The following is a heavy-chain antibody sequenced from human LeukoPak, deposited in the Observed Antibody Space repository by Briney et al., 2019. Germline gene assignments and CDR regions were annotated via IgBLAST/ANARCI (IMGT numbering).Heavy chain of an antibody. Sequence: GGSLRLSCAASGFTVSSNYMSWVRQAPGKGLEWVSVIYSGGSTYYADSVKGRFTISRDNSKNTLYLQMNSLRAEDTAVYYCVREGRAWGRPYYFDYWGQGTLVTVSS. D-gene: IGHD6-6*01. J-gene: IGHJ4*02. CDR2: IYSGGST. CDR1: GFTVSSNY. CDR3: VREGRAWGRPYYFDY. V-gene: IGHV3-66*01.